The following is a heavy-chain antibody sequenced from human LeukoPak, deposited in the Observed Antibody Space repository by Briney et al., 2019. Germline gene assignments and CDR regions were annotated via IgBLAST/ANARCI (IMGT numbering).Heavy chain of an antibody. V-gene: IGHV4-59*01. CDR1: GGSISSYY. CDR3: ARDPYGDSRFDY. J-gene: IGHJ4*02. D-gene: IGHD4-17*01. CDR2: IYYSGST. Sequence: PSETLSFTCTVSGGSISSYYWSWIRQPPGKGLEWIGYIYYSGSTNYNPSLKSRVTISVDTSKNQFSLKLSSVTAADTAVYYCARDPYGDSRFDYWGQGTLVTVSS.